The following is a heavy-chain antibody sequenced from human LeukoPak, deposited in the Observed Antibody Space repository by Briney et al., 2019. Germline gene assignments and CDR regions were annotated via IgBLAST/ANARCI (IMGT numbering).Heavy chain of an antibody. D-gene: IGHD3-9*01. J-gene: IGHJ6*02. CDR1: GYTFTGHY. CDR3: ARARVYILTGYLYGMDV. V-gene: IGHV1-2*02. Sequence: ASVKVSCKASGYTFTGHYMHWVRQAPGQGLEWMGWTNPNRGGTKYAQKFQGRVTMTRDTSISTAYMELSRLRSDDTAVYYCARARVYILTGYLYGMDVWGQGTTVTVSS. CDR2: TNPNRGGT.